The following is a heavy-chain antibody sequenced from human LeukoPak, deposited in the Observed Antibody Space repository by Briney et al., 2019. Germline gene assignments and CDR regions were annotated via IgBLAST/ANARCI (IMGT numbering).Heavy chain of an antibody. CDR3: ATLMRGPTGYSGYGGEDY. J-gene: IGHJ4*02. V-gene: IGHV3-23*01. D-gene: IGHD5-12*01. Sequence: GGSLRLSCVASGFTFSNYAMTWVRQGQGTGLQWVSAITGSGGSAYYADSVKGRFAISRDNSKNTLYLQLNSLKAEDTAVYYCATLMRGPTGYSGYGGEDYWGQGTLVTVSS. CDR1: GFTFSNYA. CDR2: ITGSGGSA.